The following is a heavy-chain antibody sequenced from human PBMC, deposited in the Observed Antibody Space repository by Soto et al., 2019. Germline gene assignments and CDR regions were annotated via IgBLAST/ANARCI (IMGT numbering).Heavy chain of an antibody. V-gene: IGHV3-21*01. D-gene: IGHD3-22*01. CDR1: GFTFNIYS. CDR3: ARDTKMLAPLIYMDH. J-gene: IGHJ4*02. Sequence: GGSLRLSCAASGFTFNIYSMNWVRQAPGKGLEWVSYISSRSSNIDYADSVKGRFTITRDNANNSLYLQMNNLSADDTAVYYCARDTKMLAPLIYMDHWGRGTLVTVSS. CDR2: ISSRSSNI.